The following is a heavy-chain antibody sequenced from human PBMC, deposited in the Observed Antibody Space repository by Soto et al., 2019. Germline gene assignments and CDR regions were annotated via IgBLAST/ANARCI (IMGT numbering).Heavy chain of an antibody. J-gene: IGHJ6*02. CDR1: GGTFNNHA. D-gene: IGHD3-16*01. V-gene: IGHV1-69*12. Sequence: QVQLVQSGTEMKRPGSSVKVSCKASGGTFNNHAVSWVRQVPGQGLESMGGIIPLFDTANYAENFEGRVTITADESTRTVYMELSDLTCADTAVYYCARSLDTYVYNSAMDVWGQGTTVTVSS. CDR3: ARSLDTYVYNSAMDV. CDR2: IIPLFDTA.